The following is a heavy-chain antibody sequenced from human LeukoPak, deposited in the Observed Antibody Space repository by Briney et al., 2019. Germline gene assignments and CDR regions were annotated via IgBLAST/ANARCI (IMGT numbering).Heavy chain of an antibody. CDR1: GYIFSGYY. Sequence: ASVKVSCKASGYIFSGYYIHWVRQAPGQGLEWMGWIHPNNGGTNYAQKFKGRVTMTRDTSISTAFMDLSRLTSDDTAVYYCARYPDMATIDFDYWGQGTLVTVSS. V-gene: IGHV1-2*02. CDR2: IHPNNGGT. J-gene: IGHJ4*02. D-gene: IGHD5-24*01. CDR3: ARYPDMATIDFDY.